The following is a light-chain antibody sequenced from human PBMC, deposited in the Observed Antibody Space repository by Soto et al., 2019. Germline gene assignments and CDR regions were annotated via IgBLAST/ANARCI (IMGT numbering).Light chain of an antibody. J-gene: IGKJ1*01. V-gene: IGKV3-15*01. CDR2: AAS. CDR3: QHYNEWPPFT. Sequence: EIVLTQSPATLSLSPGERATLSCRVSQSVSSYLAWYQQKPGQAPRLVIYAASTRATGIPNRFSGSVSGTEFTLTISSLQSEDFAVYYSQHYNEWPPFTLGQGTTVDI. CDR1: QSVSSY.